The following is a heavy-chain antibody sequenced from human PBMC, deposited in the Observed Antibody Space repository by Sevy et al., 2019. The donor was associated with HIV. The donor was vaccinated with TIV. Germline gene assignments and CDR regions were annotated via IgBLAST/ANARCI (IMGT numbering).Heavy chain of an antibody. CDR3: ARDRGFCSSTNCDDWDYYGMDV. Sequence: GGSLRLSCAASGFILSDYYMSWIRQAPGKGLEWVSYIGSSGNTIYHTDSVKGRFTISRDNSKKLVYLQMNSLRAEDSAVYYCARDRGFCSSTNCDDWDYYGMDVWGQGTTVTVSS. J-gene: IGHJ6*02. CDR1: GFILSDYY. D-gene: IGHD2-2*01. CDR2: IGSSGNTI. V-gene: IGHV3-11*01.